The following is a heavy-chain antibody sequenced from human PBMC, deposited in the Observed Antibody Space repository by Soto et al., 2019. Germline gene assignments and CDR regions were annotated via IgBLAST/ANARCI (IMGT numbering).Heavy chain of an antibody. D-gene: IGHD3-22*01. CDR2: IYYSGST. CDR3: ACFDYYDSSGYLDXGPI. V-gene: IGHV4-59*01. J-gene: IGHJ4*02. Sequence: PSETLSLTCTVSGGSISSYYWSWIRQPPGKGLEWMGYIYYSGSTNYNPSLKSRVTISVDTSTNQFSLKLSSVTAADTAVYYCACFDYYDSSGYLDXGPIWGQGTQVTVSS. CDR1: GGSISSYY.